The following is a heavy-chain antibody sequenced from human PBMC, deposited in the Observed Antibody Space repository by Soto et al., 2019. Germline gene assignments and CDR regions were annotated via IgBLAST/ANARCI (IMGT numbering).Heavy chain of an antibody. CDR1: GGTFSGYT. Sequence: QVQLVQSGAEVKKPGSSVKVSCKASGGTFSGYTISWVRQAPGQGLEWMGRIIPILGIANYAQKFQGRVTITADKSTSTAYMELSSLRSEDTAVYYCARDGTVTTHYWYFDLWGRGTLVTVSS. CDR2: IIPILGIA. CDR3: ARDGTVTTHYWYFDL. V-gene: IGHV1-69*08. D-gene: IGHD4-17*01. J-gene: IGHJ2*01.